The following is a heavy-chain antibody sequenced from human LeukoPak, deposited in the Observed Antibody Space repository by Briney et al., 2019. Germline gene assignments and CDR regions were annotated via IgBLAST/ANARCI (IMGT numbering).Heavy chain of an antibody. J-gene: IGHJ5*02. CDR2: ISGSGGST. V-gene: IGHV3-23*01. CDR1: GGSFSGYY. Sequence: ETLSLTCAVYGGSFSGYYWSWIRQAPGKGLEWVSAISGSGGSTYYADSVKGRFTISRDNSKNTLYLQMNSLRAEDTAVYYCAKDSSITMVRGVNWFDPWGQGTLVTVSS. CDR3: AKDSSITMVRGVNWFDP. D-gene: IGHD3-10*01.